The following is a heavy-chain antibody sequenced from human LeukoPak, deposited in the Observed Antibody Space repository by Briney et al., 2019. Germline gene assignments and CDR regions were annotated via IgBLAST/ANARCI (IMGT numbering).Heavy chain of an antibody. CDR1: GGSISSGGYY. J-gene: IGHJ4*02. CDR2: IYYSGST. CDR3: ARVGTIFGVVDY. D-gene: IGHD3-3*01. Sequence: TLSLTCTVSGGSISSGGYYWSWIRQHPGKGLEWIGYIYYSGSTYYNPSLKSRVTISVDTSKNQFSLKLSSVTAADTAVYYCARVGTIFGVVDYWGQGTLVTVSS. V-gene: IGHV4-31*03.